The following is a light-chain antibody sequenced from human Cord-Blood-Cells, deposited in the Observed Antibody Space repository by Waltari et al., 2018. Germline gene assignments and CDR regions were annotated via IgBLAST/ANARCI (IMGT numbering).Light chain of an antibody. J-gene: IGKJ1*01. CDR2: GAS. CDR1: QSVSSSY. Sequence: EIVLTQSPGTLSLSPGERATLSCRASQSVSSSYLAWYQQKPGQAPRLLIYGASGRATGIPDRFSGIGSGTDFTLTISRLEPEDFAVYYCQQYGSSPWTFGQGTKVEIK. CDR3: QQYGSSPWT. V-gene: IGKV3-20*01.